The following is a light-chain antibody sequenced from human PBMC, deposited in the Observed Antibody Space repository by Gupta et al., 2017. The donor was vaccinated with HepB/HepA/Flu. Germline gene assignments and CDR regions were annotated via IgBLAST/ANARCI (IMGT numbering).Light chain of an antibody. CDR3: MIWHSTGVI. Sequence: QAVLTQPSSLSASPGASASLTCTLHSGINIAPYWIYWFQQKPGSPPRFLLRYRSDSDVHQGSGIPSRFSGFKDASANAGILLISGLQSEDEADYYCMIWHSTGVIFGGGTKLTVL. V-gene: IGLV5-45*03. CDR2: YRSDSDV. CDR1: SGINIAPYW. J-gene: IGLJ2*01.